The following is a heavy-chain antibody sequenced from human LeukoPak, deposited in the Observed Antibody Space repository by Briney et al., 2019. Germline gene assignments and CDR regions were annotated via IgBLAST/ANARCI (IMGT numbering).Heavy chain of an antibody. CDR1: GFTFSSYA. CDR2: IYSGGST. CDR3: ARDRRYCTNGACPGDYGMDV. Sequence: GGSLRLSCAASGFTFSSYAMHWVRQAPGKGLEWVSVIYSGGSTYYADSVKGRFTSSRDNSKNTLYLQMNSLRAEDTALYYCARDRRYCTNGACPGDYGMDVWGQGTTVTVSS. V-gene: IGHV3-53*01. D-gene: IGHD2-8*01. J-gene: IGHJ6*02.